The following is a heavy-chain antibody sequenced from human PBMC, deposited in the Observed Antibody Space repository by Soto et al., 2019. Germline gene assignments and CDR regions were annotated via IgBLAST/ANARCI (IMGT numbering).Heavy chain of an antibody. CDR2: ISYRGST. CDR3: ARTSASFHYYAPDV. V-gene: IGHV4-31*03. CDR1: GGSVSSGGYY. J-gene: IGHJ6*02. D-gene: IGHD2-2*01. Sequence: QVQLQESGPGLVEPSQTLSLTCSVSGGSVSSGGYYWTWIRQHPGKGREWIGYISYRGSTYYRPSLESRVDISMDTSKNQFSLKLTSVNAADTALYYCARTSASFHYYAPDVWGQGTTVTVSS.